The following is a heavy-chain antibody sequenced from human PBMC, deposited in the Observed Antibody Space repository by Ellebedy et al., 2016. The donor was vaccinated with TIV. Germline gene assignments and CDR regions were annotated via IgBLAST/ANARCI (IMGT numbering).Heavy chain of an antibody. CDR2: INPNSGGT. CDR1: GYTFTDYY. CDR3: ARDVKFEAWSGYPHLAYGMDV. Sequence: ASVKVSCKASGYTFTDYYIHWVRQAPGQGLEWMGWINPNSGGTNYAQKLQERVTITRDMSTSTAYMELSSLRSEDTAVYYCARDVKFEAWSGYPHLAYGMDVWGQGTTVTVSS. V-gene: IGHV1-2*02. D-gene: IGHD3-3*01. J-gene: IGHJ6*02.